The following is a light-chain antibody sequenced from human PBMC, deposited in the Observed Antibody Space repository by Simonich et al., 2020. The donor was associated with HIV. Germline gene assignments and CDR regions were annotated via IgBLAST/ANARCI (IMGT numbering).Light chain of an antibody. J-gene: IGKJ2*01. CDR3: QQYNKWPPYT. V-gene: IGKV3-15*01. CDR2: GAS. Sequence: EIVMTQSQDTLSVSPGERAPPPCRASQSVCINLAWYQQKPGQAPRLLIHGASTRATGIPARFSGSGSGTEFTLTISSLQSEDFAVYYCQQYNKWPPYTFGQGTKLEIK. CDR1: QSVCIN.